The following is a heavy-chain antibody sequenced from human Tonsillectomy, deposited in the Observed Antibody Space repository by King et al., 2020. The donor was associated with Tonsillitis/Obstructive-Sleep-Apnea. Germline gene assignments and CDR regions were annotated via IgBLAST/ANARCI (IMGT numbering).Heavy chain of an antibody. D-gene: IGHD4-23*01. CDR1: GFTFSSYG. V-gene: IGHV3-33*01. J-gene: IGHJ4*02. CDR2: IWYDGSNK. Sequence: VQLVESGGGVVQPGRSLRLSCAASGFTFSSYGMHWVRQAPGKGLEWVAGIWYDGSNKYYADSVKGRFTISRDNSKNTLYLQMNSLGAEDTAVYYCARDDYGGDSGVDYWGQGTLVTVSS. CDR3: ARDDYGGDSGVDY.